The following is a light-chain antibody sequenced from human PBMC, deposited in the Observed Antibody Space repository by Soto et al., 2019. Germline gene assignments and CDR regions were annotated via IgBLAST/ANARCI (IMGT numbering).Light chain of an antibody. J-gene: IGKJ1*01. Sequence: DIVMTQSPLSLPVTPGEPASISCRSSQSLLHSNGYNYLDWYLQKPGQSPRLLIYLGSNRASGVPDRFSGGGSGTDFTLKVRRVEAEDVGVYYCMQPLQSWTFGQGIKVDIK. CDR3: MQPLQSWT. CDR2: LGS. CDR1: QSLLHSNGYNY. V-gene: IGKV2-28*01.